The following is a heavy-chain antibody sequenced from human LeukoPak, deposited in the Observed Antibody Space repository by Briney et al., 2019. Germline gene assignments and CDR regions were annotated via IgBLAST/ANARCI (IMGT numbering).Heavy chain of an antibody. CDR1: GFTFNSYW. D-gene: IGHD4-17*01. CDR2: ISGSGSYI. J-gene: IGHJ3*02. Sequence: GGSLRLSCAASGFTFNSYWMNWVRQAPGKGLEWVSSISGSGSYIYYADSVKGRFTISRDNAKNSLFLQMNSLRAEDTAVYYCARDPDYGDFNAIDIWGQGTMVTVSS. V-gene: IGHV3-21*01. CDR3: ARDPDYGDFNAIDI.